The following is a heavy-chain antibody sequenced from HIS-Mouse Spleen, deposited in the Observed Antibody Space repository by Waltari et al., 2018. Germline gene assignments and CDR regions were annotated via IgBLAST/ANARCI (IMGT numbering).Heavy chain of an antibody. CDR1: GGPISSSSYY. V-gene: IGHV4-39*07. J-gene: IGHJ2*01. Sequence: QLQLQESGPGLVKPSETLSLTGTVPGGPISSSSYYWGWIRQPPGKGLEWIGSIYYSGSTYYNPSLKSRVTISVDTSKNQFSLKLSSVTAADTAVYYCAREIPYSSSWYDWYFDLWGRGTLVTVSS. CDR3: AREIPYSSSWYDWYFDL. CDR2: IYYSGST. D-gene: IGHD6-13*01.